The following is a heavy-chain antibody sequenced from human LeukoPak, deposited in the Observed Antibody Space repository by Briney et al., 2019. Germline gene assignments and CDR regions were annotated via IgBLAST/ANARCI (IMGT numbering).Heavy chain of an antibody. J-gene: IGHJ6*03. Sequence: PGGSLRLSCAASGFTFSSYAMSWVRQAPGKGLEWVSAISGSGGSTYYADSVKGRFTISRDNSKNTLYLQMNSLRAEDTAVYYCASSRRSGSYYYYYYYMDGWGKGTTVTVSS. CDR3: ASSRRSGSYYYYYYYMDG. CDR1: GFTFSSYA. CDR2: ISGSGGST. V-gene: IGHV3-23*01. D-gene: IGHD1-26*01.